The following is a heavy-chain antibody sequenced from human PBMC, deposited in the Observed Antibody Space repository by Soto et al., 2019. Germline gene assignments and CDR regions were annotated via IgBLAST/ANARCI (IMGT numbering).Heavy chain of an antibody. CDR2: IYHSGST. V-gene: IGHV4-34*02. J-gene: IGHJ4*02. D-gene: IGHD2-15*01. CDR1: GGSLSNYY. Sequence: QVQLQQWGAGLLKPSETLSLTCAVSGGSLSNYYWSWIRQPPGKGLEWIGDIYHSGSTNYNPSLKSRVTRAVDTSKNQFYLKLSSVTDADTAVYYCATSKLYFFQSGGSHNVPLGFWGQGTLVTVST. CDR3: ATSKLYFFQSGGSHNVPLGF.